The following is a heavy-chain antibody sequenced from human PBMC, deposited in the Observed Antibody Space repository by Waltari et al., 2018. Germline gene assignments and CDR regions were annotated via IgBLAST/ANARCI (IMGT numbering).Heavy chain of an antibody. CDR1: EFTFSSYD. V-gene: IGHV3-30*04. Sequence: QVQLVESGGGVVQPGRSLRLSCDASEFTFSSYDLHWVRQAPGKGLGWVAVISYNERNIYYVDSVRGRFTISRDNSKKMLYLQMNSLRAEDTAVYYCARDYCDRTYCHGMDVWGQGTTVTVSS. CDR2: ISYNERNI. D-gene: IGHD3-22*01. J-gene: IGHJ6*01. CDR3: ARDYCDRTYCHGMDV.